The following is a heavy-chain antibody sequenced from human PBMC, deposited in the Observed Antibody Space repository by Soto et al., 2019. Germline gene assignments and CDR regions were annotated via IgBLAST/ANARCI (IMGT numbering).Heavy chain of an antibody. CDR3: ARLAWGGNILTGYSLDY. J-gene: IGHJ4*02. Sequence: ASVKVSCKASGYTFTGYYIHWVRQAPGQGLEWMGWINPNSGGTNYAQKFQGWVTMTRDTSISTAYMELSRLRSDDTAVYYCARLAWGGNILTGYSLDYWGQGTLVTVSS. CDR2: INPNSGGT. D-gene: IGHD3-9*01. CDR1: GYTFTGYY. V-gene: IGHV1-2*04.